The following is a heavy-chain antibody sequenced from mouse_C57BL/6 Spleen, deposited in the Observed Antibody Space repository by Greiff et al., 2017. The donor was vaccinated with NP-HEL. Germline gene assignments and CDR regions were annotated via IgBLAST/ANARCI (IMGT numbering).Heavy chain of an antibody. CDR2: ISSGSSTI. J-gene: IGHJ4*01. V-gene: IGHV5-17*01. D-gene: IGHD2-5*01. CDR3: ARHSNNAMDY. CDR1: GFTFSDYG. Sequence: EVQVVESGGGLVKPGGSLKLSCAASGFTFSDYGMHWVRQAPEKGLEWVAYISSGSSTIYYADTVKGRFTISRDNAKNTLFLQMTSLRSEDTAMYYCARHSNNAMDYWGQGTSVTVSS.